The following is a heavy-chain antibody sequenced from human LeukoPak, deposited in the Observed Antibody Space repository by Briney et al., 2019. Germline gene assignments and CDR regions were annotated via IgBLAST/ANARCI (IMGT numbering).Heavy chain of an antibody. CDR2: IYSGGRT. Sequence: PGGSLGPSLAAPGFPFISNYLSWVRQAPGKGLEWVSVIYSGGRTYYADSVKGRFTTSRDNSKNTLYLQMNSLRAEDTAMYYCATDPGPCHLRAWGQGTLVTVSS. CDR1: GFPFISNY. D-gene: IGHD3-10*01. V-gene: IGHV3-53*01. J-gene: IGHJ5*02. CDR3: ATDPGPCHLRA.